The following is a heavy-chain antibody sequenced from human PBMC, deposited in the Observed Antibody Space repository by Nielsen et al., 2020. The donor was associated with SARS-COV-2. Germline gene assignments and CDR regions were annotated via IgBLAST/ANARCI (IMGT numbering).Heavy chain of an antibody. CDR3: ARHGAHCSDETCYSYVMDV. CDR1: GTTFSNFW. CDR2: IDPGDSQT. D-gene: IGHD2-15*01. J-gene: IGHJ6*02. V-gene: IGHV5-10-1*01. Sequence: GESLKISCKGSGTTFSNFWITWVRQVPGKGLEWMGRIDPGDSQTNYSPSFQGHVTMSVDKSINTAYLQWSSLRASDTALYYCARHGAHCSDETCYSYVMDVWGQGTTVTVSS.